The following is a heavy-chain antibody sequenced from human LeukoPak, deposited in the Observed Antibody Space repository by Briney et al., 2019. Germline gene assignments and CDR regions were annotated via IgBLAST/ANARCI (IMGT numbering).Heavy chain of an antibody. V-gene: IGHV4-34*01. CDR3: ARAEDRRVAGLDY. CDR1: GGSFSGYY. J-gene: IGHJ4*02. CDR2: INHSGST. D-gene: IGHD6-19*01. Sequence: SETLSLTCAVYGGSFSGYYWGWIRQPPGKGLEWIGEINHSGSTNYNPSLKSRVTISVDTSKNQFSLKLSSVTAADTAVYYCARAEDRRVAGLDYWGQGTLVTVSS.